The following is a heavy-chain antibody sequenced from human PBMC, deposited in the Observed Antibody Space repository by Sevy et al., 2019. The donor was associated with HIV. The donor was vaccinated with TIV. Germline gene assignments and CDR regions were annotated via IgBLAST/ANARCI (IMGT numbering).Heavy chain of an antibody. CDR1: GFTFSTYG. D-gene: IGHD3-22*01. CDR3: AGAPFENDSSGYADAFDI. J-gene: IGHJ3*02. V-gene: IGHV3-33*08. Sequence: GGSLRLSCAASGFTFSTYGMHWVRQAPGKGLEWVALISYDGSNKYYADSVKGRFTISRDNSKKTLYLQMNSLRTEDTGVYFCAGAPFENDSSGYADAFDIWGQGTTVTVSS. CDR2: ISYDGSNK.